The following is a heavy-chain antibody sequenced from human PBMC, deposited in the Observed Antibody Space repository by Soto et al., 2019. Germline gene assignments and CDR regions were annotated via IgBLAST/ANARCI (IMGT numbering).Heavy chain of an antibody. CDR1: GYTFTTYG. D-gene: IGHD1-26*01. CDR3: ARAVTYSGSFNDAFAM. J-gene: IGHJ3*02. CDR2: ISTYKGNT. Sequence: QVHLVQSGAEVKQPGASVKVSCKASGYTFTTYGINWVRQAPGHGLECMGWISTYKGNTNDAQKLQGRVTTTTDPSTSTAYVEVRSLRSDDTGVYYCARAVTYSGSFNDAFAMWGQGTMVTVSS. V-gene: IGHV1-18*01.